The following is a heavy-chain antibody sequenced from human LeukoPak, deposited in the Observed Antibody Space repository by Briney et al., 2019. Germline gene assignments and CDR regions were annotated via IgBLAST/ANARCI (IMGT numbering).Heavy chain of an antibody. J-gene: IGHJ5*02. D-gene: IGHD3-10*01. CDR1: GYTFTGYY. Sequence: ASVKVSCKASGYTFTGYYMHWVRQAPGQGLEWMGWINPNSGGTNYAQKFQGRVTMTRDTSISTAYMELSRLRSDDTAVYYCAREGRLLWFGELSNWFDPWGQGTLVTVSS. CDR3: AREGRLLWFGELSNWFDP. V-gene: IGHV1-2*02. CDR2: INPNSGGT.